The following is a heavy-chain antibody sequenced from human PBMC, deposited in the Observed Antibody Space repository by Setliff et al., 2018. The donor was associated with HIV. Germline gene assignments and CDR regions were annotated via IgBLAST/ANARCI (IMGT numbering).Heavy chain of an antibody. CDR2: IYYSGST. Sequence: SETLSLTCTVSGGSISNSVYFWTWIRQHPGKGLEWIGYIYYSGSTNYNPSLKSLVTISVDTSKNQFSLKVRSVTAADTAVYYCARSRPRSMDFYMDVWAKGTTVTVSS. V-gene: IGHV4-31*01. D-gene: IGHD2-8*01. CDR3: ARSRPRSMDFYMDV. CDR1: GGSISNSVYF. J-gene: IGHJ6*03.